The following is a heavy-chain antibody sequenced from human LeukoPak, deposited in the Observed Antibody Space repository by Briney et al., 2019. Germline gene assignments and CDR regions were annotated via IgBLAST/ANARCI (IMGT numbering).Heavy chain of an antibody. CDR2: NNPNSGGT. CDR3: ARDFCSGGSCYSRFDY. D-gene: IGHD2-15*01. Sequence: ASVKVSCKASGYTFTGYYMHRVREAPGQGLEWRGWNNPNSGGTNYAQMFQGRVTMTRDTSISTAYMELSRLRSDDTAVYYCARDFCSGGSCYSRFDYWGQGTLVTVSS. CDR1: GYTFTGYY. V-gene: IGHV1-2*02. J-gene: IGHJ4*02.